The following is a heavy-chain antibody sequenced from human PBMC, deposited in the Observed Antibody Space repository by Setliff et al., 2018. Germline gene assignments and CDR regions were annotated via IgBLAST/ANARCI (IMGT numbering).Heavy chain of an antibody. J-gene: IGHJ4*02. V-gene: IGHV3-11*04. CDR3: VRYNWNFPDC. Sequence: LRLSCEASGISFSDHFMSWIRQAPGKGLEWVSFISYVVGVTYYGDSVRGRFTISRDNARNTLYLQMNSLRVEDTAVYYCVRYNWNFPDCWGQGTLVTVSS. D-gene: IGHD1-7*01. CDR2: ISYVVGVT. CDR1: GISFSDHF.